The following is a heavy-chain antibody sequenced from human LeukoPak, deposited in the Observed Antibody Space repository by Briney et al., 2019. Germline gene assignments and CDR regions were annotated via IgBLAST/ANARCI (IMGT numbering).Heavy chain of an antibody. CDR2: IYSGGST. D-gene: IGHD5-12*01. CDR1: GFTVSSNY. V-gene: IGHV3-66*01. CDR3: ARGVTGDGYNLSGAFDI. J-gene: IGHJ3*02. Sequence: GGSLRLSCAASGFTVSSNYMSWVRQAPGRGLEWVSVIYSGGSTYYADSVKGRFTISRDNSKNTLYLQMNSLRAEDTAVYYCARGVTGDGYNLSGAFDIWGQGTMVTVSS.